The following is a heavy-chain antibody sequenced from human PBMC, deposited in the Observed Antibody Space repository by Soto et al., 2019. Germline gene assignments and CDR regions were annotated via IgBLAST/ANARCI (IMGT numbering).Heavy chain of an antibody. CDR2: VGSVGGTN. CDR3: ARSTVAVTNLGVVVILRDIYFFQY. J-gene: IGHJ4*02. V-gene: IGHV3-23*01. D-gene: IGHD3-3*01. CDR1: GFTFSDYA. Sequence: GSLSLSCAASGFTFSDYAMNGVGQATGKGLEWLASVGSVGGTNDYADSVKGRFTISRDNSKNTLFLQMSSLRAEATAVYFCARSTVAVTNLGVVVILRDIYFFQYWGRGTMVTVSS.